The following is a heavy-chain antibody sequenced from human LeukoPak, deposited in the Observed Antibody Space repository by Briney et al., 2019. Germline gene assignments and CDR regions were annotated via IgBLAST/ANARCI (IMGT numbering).Heavy chain of an antibody. CDR3: ARDTGGLVADY. V-gene: IGHV1-2*02. J-gene: IGHJ4*02. D-gene: IGHD3-16*01. Sequence: ASVKVSCKASGYTFTGYYMHWVRQAPGQGLELVGWIKPNSGGTNYAQKFQGRVTMTRDTSISTAYMELSRLRSDDTAVYYCARDTGGLVADYWGQGTLVTVSS. CDR2: IKPNSGGT. CDR1: GYTFTGYY.